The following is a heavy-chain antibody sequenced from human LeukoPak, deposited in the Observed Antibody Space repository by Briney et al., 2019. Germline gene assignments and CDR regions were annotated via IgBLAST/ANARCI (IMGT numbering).Heavy chain of an antibody. D-gene: IGHD6-19*01. CDR2: INPSGGSA. CDR1: GYTFINYY. CDR3: ASVPGYSSGWYVD. Sequence: ASVKVSCKASGYTFINYYMHWVRQAPGQGLEWMGTINPSGGSANYAQKFQGRVTMTRDTSTTTVYMEVSSLRSEDTAVYYCASVPGYSSGWYVDWGQGTLVTVSS. V-gene: IGHV1-46*01. J-gene: IGHJ4*02.